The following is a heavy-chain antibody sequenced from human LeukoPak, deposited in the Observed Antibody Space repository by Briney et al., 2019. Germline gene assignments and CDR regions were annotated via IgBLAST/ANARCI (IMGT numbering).Heavy chain of an antibody. CDR3: ARDIYSGYDYQYYYGMDV. V-gene: IGHV3-11*04. J-gene: IGHJ6*02. Sequence: PGGSLRLSCAASGFIFSDYYMSWIRQAPGKGLEWVSYSSSSGSTTYYADSVKGRFTISRDNAKNSLYLQMNSLRAEDTAVYYCARDIYSGYDYQYYYGMDVWGQGTTVTVSS. CDR1: GFIFSDYY. D-gene: IGHD5-12*01. CDR2: SSSSGSTT.